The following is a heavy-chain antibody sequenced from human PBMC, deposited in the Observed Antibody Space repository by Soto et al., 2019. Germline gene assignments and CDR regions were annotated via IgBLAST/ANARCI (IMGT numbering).Heavy chain of an antibody. V-gene: IGHV4-31*03. Sequence: QVQLQESGPGLVKPSETLSLTCTVSGGSINSGGTYWSWIRQRPGTGLEWIGYISYSGSTYYNPSLMSRVTISVDTSKKFCSLKLCSVTAADTAVYYCSRLPVAYCGGDCYRAFDVWGQGTMVAVSS. J-gene: IGHJ3*01. CDR1: GGSINSGGTY. CDR2: ISYSGST. CDR3: SRLPVAYCGGDCYRAFDV. D-gene: IGHD2-21*01.